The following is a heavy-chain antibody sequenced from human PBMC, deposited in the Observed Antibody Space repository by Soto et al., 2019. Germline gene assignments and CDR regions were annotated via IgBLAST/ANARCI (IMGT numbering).Heavy chain of an antibody. V-gene: IGHV2-5*02. CDR1: GLSLSTSGVA. CDR2: IYWDDDK. D-gene: IGHD1-26*01. Sequence: QITLKESGPTLVKATQTLTLTCSFSGLSLSTSGVAVGWIRQPPGKALEWLALIYWDDDKRYSPSLKSRLTITKDTSKNQVVLTMTNMDPVDTATYYCAHSRIGESLVGALDYWGEGTLVTVSS. J-gene: IGHJ4*02. CDR3: AHSRIGESLVGALDY.